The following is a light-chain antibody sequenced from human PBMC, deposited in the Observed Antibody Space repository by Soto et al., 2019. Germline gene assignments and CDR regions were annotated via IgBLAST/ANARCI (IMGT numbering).Light chain of an antibody. J-gene: IGLJ3*02. CDR2: SNN. Sequence: QSVLTQPPSASGTPGQRVTISCSGSSSNIGSKTVNWYQQLPGTAPKILIYSNNQRPSGVPDRFSGSKSGTSASLAISGLQSEDEADYYCVAWDDSLNGWVFGGGTKLTVL. CDR1: SSNIGSKT. CDR3: VAWDDSLNGWV. V-gene: IGLV1-44*01.